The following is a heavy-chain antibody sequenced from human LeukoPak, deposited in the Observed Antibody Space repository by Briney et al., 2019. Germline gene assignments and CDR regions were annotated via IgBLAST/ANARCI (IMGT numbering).Heavy chain of an antibody. Sequence: SVKVSCKASGGTFSSYAISWVRQAPGQGLEWMGGIIPIFGTANYAQKFQGRVTIAADESTSTAYMELSSLRSEDTAVYYCASPAPSGWPSYGMDVWGQGTTVTVSS. J-gene: IGHJ6*02. D-gene: IGHD6-19*01. CDR1: GGTFSSYA. CDR3: ASPAPSGWPSYGMDV. CDR2: IIPIFGTA. V-gene: IGHV1-69*13.